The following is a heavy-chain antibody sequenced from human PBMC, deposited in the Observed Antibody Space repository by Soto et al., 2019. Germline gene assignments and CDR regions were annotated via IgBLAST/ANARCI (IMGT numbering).Heavy chain of an antibody. J-gene: IGHJ5*01. CDR2: IAGSGGGT. CDR3: AKHRRLYSSSPLDS. Sequence: EVQLLESGGGLVQPGGSRRVSCEASGFTFGSQAMSWVRQAPGQGLEWVAVIAGSGGGTNYADSVTGRFVVSRDNSKNTLYLDMDRLRADDTAVYYCAKHRRLYSSSPLDSWGLGTPVTVSS. CDR1: GFTFGSQA. D-gene: IGHD6-6*01. V-gene: IGHV3-23*01.